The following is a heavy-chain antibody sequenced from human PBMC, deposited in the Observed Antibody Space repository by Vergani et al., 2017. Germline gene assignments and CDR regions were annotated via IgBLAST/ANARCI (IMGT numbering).Heavy chain of an antibody. CDR1: GFTVSSYS. D-gene: IGHD6-13*01. CDR2: ISSSSSYI. V-gene: IGHV3-21*01. Sequence: EVQLVESGGGLIQPGGSLRLSCAASGFTVSSYSMNWVRQAPGKGLEWVSSISSSSSYIYYADSVKGRFTISRDNAKNSLYLQMNSLRAEDTAVYYCARSLSIAAAHDAFDIWGQGTMVTVSS. J-gene: IGHJ3*02. CDR3: ARSLSIAAAHDAFDI.